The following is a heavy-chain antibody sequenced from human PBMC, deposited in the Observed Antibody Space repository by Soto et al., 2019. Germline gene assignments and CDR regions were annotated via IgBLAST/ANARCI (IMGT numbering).Heavy chain of an antibody. CDR1: GGSFSGYY. Sequence: PSETLSLTCAVYGGSFSGYYWTWIRQPPGTGLEWIGEINHSGSTNYNPSLKSRVTISVDTSKNQFSLKLTSVTAADTAVYYCARDKTPGFFDYSGKAPLLTGSS. D-gene: IGHD2-15*01. V-gene: IGHV4-34*01. CDR3: ARDKTPGFFDY. CDR2: INHSGST. J-gene: IGHJ4*02.